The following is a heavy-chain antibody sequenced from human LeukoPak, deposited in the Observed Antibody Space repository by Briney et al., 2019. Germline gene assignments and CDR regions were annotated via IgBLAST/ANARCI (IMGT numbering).Heavy chain of an antibody. CDR3: ARGSTMVRGIPDY. D-gene: IGHD3-10*01. V-gene: IGHV4-39*07. CDR1: GGSISSSSYY. CDR2: IYYSGST. J-gene: IGHJ4*02. Sequence: SETLSLTCTVSGGSISSSSYYWGWIRQPPGKGLEWIGSIYYSGSTYYNPSLKSRATISVDASKNQFSLKLSSVTAADTAVYYCARGSTMVRGIPDYWGQGTLVTVSS.